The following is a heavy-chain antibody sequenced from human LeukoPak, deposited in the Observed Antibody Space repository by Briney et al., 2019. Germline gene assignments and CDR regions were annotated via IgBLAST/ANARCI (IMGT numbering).Heavy chain of an antibody. Sequence: GGSLRLSCAASGFTFSSYAMSWVRQAPGKGLEWVSAISGSGGSTYYADSVKGRFTISRDNSKNTLYLQMNSLRAEDTAVYFCAKDTIYGDYAEYFQHWGQGTLVTVSS. D-gene: IGHD4-17*01. CDR2: ISGSGGST. V-gene: IGHV3-23*01. J-gene: IGHJ1*01. CDR3: AKDTIYGDYAEYFQH. CDR1: GFTFSSYA.